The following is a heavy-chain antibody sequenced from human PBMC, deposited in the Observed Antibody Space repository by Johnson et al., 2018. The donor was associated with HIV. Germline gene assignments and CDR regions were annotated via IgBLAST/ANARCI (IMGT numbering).Heavy chain of an antibody. V-gene: IGHV3-30*04. D-gene: IGHD3-3*01. Sequence: QVQLVESGGGVVQPGRSLRLSCAASGFTFSSYAMHWVRQAPGKGLEWVAVISYDGSNKYYVDSVKGRFTISRDNSKNTLYLQMNSLRPEDTAVYYCARPMGTHYNFWSGSNAFDIWGQGTMVTVSS. J-gene: IGHJ3*02. CDR2: ISYDGSNK. CDR3: ARPMGTHYNFWSGSNAFDI. CDR1: GFTFSSYA.